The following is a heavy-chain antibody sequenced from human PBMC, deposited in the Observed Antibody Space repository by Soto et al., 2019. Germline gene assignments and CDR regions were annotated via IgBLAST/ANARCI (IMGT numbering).Heavy chain of an antibody. J-gene: IGHJ6*02. CDR1: GASISSSNW. CDR3: ARRTWGMDV. D-gene: IGHD2-8*01. CDR2: IYHIGHT. Sequence: QVQLQESGPGLVKPSGTLSLTCAVSGASISSSNWWSWVRQPPGKGLEWIGEIYHIGHTNYNPSLESRVTISADQPKNQFSLRLSSVTAADTAVYYCARRTWGMDVWGQGTTVIVSS. V-gene: IGHV4-4*02.